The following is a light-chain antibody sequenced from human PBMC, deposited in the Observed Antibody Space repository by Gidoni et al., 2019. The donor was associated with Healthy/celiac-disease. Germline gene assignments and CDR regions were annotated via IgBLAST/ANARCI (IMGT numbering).Light chain of an antibody. CDR3: MQALKTPYT. J-gene: IGKJ3*01. V-gene: IGKV2-28*01. Sequence: DMVQTQSPLSLPVTPGEPASISCRSSQSLLHSNGYSYLDWYLQKPGQSPQLLIYVVSNRASGVPDRFSGSGSGTDFTLNISRVEAEDVGVYYCMQALKTPYTFGPGTKVEIK. CDR1: QSLLHSNGYSY. CDR2: VVS.